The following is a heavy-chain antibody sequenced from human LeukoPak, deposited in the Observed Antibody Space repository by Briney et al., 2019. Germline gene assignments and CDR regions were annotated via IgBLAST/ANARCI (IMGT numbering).Heavy chain of an antibody. Sequence: GGSLRLSCAASGSIFSVYATKWVRQAPGKGLEWVGAISRTSAYIYYSDSVKGRFTLSRDNAGDSVYLQMDSLRAEDTAVYYCARDERKYCSDSSCYPGDYWGQGILVTVSS. CDR3: ARDERKYCSDSSCYPGDY. V-gene: IGHV3-21*01. CDR1: GSIFSVYA. CDR2: ISRTSAYI. J-gene: IGHJ4*02. D-gene: IGHD2-2*01.